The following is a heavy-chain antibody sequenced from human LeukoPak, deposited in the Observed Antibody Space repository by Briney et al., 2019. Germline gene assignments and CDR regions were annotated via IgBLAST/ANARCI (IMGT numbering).Heavy chain of an antibody. CDR1: GGSISSGGYY. D-gene: IGHD3-9*01. Sequence: SQTLSLTCTVSGGSISSGGYYWSWIRQHPGKGLEWIGYIYYSGSTYSNPSLKSRVTISVDTSKNQCSLKLSFVTAADTAVYYCASGLYYDILTGPAFDTWGQGTMVTVSS. CDR2: IYYSGST. J-gene: IGHJ3*02. V-gene: IGHV4-31*03. CDR3: ASGLYYDILTGPAFDT.